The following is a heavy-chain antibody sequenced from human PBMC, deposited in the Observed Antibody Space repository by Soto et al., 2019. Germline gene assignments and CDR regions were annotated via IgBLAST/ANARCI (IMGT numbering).Heavy chain of an antibody. CDR3: VREDGKVGTNSAFDY. CDR2: INGRGNYI. J-gene: IGHJ4*02. CDR1: GFTFSTYT. Sequence: AGGSLRLSCASSGFTFSTYTMNWDRQAPGKGLEWVSSINGRGNYIYYAESVKGRFTISRDNAKNSLYLQMDRLRAEDTALYYCVREDGKVGTNSAFDYWGLGALVTVSS. V-gene: IGHV3-21*01. D-gene: IGHD1-26*01.